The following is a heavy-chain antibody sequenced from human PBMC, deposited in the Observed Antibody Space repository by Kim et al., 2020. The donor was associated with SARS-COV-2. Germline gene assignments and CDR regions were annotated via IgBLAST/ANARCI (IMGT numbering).Heavy chain of an antibody. CDR1: GGSISSSY. Sequence: SETLSLTCTVSGGSISSSYWSWIRQPPGKGLEWIGYIYYSGSTNYNPSLKSRVTISVDTSKNQISLKLRSVTAADTAVYYCARRPGASSSWDYWGQGTLVTVSS. CDR3: ARRPGASSSWDY. CDR2: IYYSGST. D-gene: IGHD6-13*01. J-gene: IGHJ4*02. V-gene: IGHV4-59*08.